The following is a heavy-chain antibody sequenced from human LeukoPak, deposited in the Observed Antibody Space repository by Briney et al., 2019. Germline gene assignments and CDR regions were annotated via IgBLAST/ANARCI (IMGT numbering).Heavy chain of an antibody. CDR2: IHYSGNT. V-gene: IGHV4-59*01. J-gene: IGHJ4*02. Sequence: SETLSLTCTVSGGSINSYYWSWIRQSPGKGLEWIGYIHYSGNTKYNPSLMSRVTITVDTSKNQFSLKVTSVTAEDTAVYYCARDLYRYLDYWGQGTLVTVSS. CDR1: GGSINSYY. D-gene: IGHD5-18*01. CDR3: ARDLYRYLDY.